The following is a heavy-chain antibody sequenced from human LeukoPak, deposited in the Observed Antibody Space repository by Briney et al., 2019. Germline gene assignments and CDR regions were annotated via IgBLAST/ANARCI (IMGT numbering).Heavy chain of an antibody. Sequence: GGSLRLSCAASGFTFSSYFMRWVRQAPGKGLEWVASIKADGSEKYYVDSVKGRFTISRDSSKNTLFLQMNRLRPEDAAVYYCAKAPVTTCRGAYCYPFDYWGQGTLVTVSS. J-gene: IGHJ4*02. V-gene: IGHV3-7*03. CDR3: AKAPVTTCRGAYCYPFDY. CDR2: IKADGSEK. D-gene: IGHD2-21*01. CDR1: GFTFSSYF.